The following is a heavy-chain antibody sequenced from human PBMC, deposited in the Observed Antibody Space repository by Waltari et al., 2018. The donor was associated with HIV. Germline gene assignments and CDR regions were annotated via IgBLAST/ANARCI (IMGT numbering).Heavy chain of an antibody. CDR2: INHSGST. CDR3: ARGQEYDFWSGYYYDD. Sequence: QVQLQQWGAGLLKPSETLSLTCAVYGGSFSGYYCSWIRQPPGKGLEWIGEINHSGSTNYNPSLKSRVTISVDTSKNQFSLKLSSVTAADTAVYYCARGQEYDFWSGYYYDDWGQGTLVTVSS. V-gene: IGHV4-34*01. CDR1: GGSFSGYY. J-gene: IGHJ4*02. D-gene: IGHD3-3*01.